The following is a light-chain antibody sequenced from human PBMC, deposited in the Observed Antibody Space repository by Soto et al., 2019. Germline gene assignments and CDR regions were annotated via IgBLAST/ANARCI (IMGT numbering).Light chain of an antibody. CDR2: DTS. CDR3: LLSYSGGRV. CDR1: TGAVTSGHY. Sequence: QAVVTQEPSLTVSPGGTITLTCGSSTGAVTSGHYPYWFQQKPGQAPRTLIYDTSNRHSWTPARFSGSLLGGKAALTLSGAQPEDEADYHCLLSYSGGRVFGGGTKLTVL. J-gene: IGLJ3*02. V-gene: IGLV7-46*01.